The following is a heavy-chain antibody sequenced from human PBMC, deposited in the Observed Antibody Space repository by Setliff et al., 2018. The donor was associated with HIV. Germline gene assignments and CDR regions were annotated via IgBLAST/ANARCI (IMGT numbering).Heavy chain of an antibody. D-gene: IGHD3-22*01. J-gene: IGHJ5*02. CDR2: INPSGGST. V-gene: IGHV1-46*01. Sequence: GASVKVSCKASGYTFTSYDINWVRQAAAQGLEWMGIINPSGGSTGYAQKFQGRVTMTRDTSTSTVYMELSSLRSEDTAVYYCARDTGYYDSTVSPPYNWFDPWGQGTLVTVPS. CDR3: ARDTGYYDSTVSPPYNWFDP. CDR1: GYTFTSYD.